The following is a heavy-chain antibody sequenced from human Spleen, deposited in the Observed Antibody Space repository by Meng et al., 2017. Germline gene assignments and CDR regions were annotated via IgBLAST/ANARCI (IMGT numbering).Heavy chain of an antibody. CDR3: ARGPTTMAHDFDY. Sequence: VQLREWGAGLVKPSETLALTFVVSGGSFSDYYWSWIRQPPGKGLEWIGEINHSGSTNYNPSLESRATISVDTSQNNLSLKLSSVTAADSAVYYCARGPTTMAHDFDYWGQGTLVTVSS. CDR2: INHSGST. J-gene: IGHJ4*02. D-gene: IGHD4-11*01. V-gene: IGHV4-34*01. CDR1: GGSFSDYY.